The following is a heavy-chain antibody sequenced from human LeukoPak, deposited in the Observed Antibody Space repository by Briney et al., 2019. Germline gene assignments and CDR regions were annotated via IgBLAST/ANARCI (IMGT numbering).Heavy chain of an antibody. CDR1: GFTFSSYS. J-gene: IGHJ4*02. Sequence: GGSLRLSCAASGFTFSSYSMNWVRQAPGKGLEWLSYISRSSSIIYYADSVKGRFTISRDNAKNSLYLQMNSLRDEDTAVYYCAKSDTYRFDYWGQGTLVTVSS. CDR3: AKSDTYRFDY. V-gene: IGHV3-48*02. D-gene: IGHD2-21*02. CDR2: ISRSSSII.